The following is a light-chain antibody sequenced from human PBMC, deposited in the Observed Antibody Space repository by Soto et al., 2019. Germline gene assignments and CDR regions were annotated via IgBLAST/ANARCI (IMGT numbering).Light chain of an antibody. J-gene: IGKJ1*01. V-gene: IGKV3-20*01. CDR2: GAS. Sequence: EIVLKQSPGTLSLSPGDRATLYCMASQSVSSSNLAWYQQKRGQSPRLLIYGASSRATGIPDRFSGSGSGPDFTLTISRLEPEDFAVYFCQHYGSSPWTFGQGTKVDIK. CDR1: QSVSSSN. CDR3: QHYGSSPWT.